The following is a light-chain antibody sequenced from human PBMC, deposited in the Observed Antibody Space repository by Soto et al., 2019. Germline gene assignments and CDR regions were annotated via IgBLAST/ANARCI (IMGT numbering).Light chain of an antibody. CDR3: TSYTSSVTLV. Sequence: QSALTQPASVSGSPGQSITISCTGTSNDVGGYNYVSWYQHHPGKAPKLMIYEVTNRPSGVSNRFSGSKSGNTASLTISGLQAEDEADYYCTSYTSSVTLVFGGGTKRPS. V-gene: IGLV2-14*01. J-gene: IGLJ2*01. CDR1: SNDVGGYNY. CDR2: EVT.